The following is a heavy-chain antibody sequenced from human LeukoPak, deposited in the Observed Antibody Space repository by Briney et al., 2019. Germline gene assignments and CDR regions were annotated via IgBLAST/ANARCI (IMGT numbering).Heavy chain of an antibody. CDR1: GGSFSGYY. V-gene: IGHV4-34*01. J-gene: IGHJ4*02. CDR3: ASSPPYGDYPDY. Sequence: SETLSLTRAVYGGSFSGYYWSWIRQPPRKGLERIGEINHSGSTNYNPSLKSRVTISVDTSKNQFSLKLSSVTAADTAVYYCASSPPYGDYPDYWGQGTLVTVSS. D-gene: IGHD4-17*01. CDR2: INHSGST.